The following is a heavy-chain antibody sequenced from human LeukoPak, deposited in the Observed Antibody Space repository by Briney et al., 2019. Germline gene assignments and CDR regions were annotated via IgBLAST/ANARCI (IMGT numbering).Heavy chain of an antibody. CDR3: ARSHLMTGYYVSDY. CDR2: ISAYNGNT. V-gene: IGHV1-18*04. J-gene: IGHJ4*02. D-gene: IGHD3-9*01. CDR1: GYTFTSYG. Sequence: ASVKVSCKASGYTFTSYGISWVRQAPGRGLEWMGWISAYNGNTNYAQKLQGRVTMTTDTSTSTAYMELRSLRSDDTAVYYCARSHLMTGYYVSDYWGQGTLVTVSS.